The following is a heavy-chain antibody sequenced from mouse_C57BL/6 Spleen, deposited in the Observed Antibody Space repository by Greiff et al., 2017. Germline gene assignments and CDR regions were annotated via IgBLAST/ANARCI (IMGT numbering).Heavy chain of an antibody. CDR2: IYPGDGDT. J-gene: IGHJ3*01. CDR3: ARQAWFPY. CDR1: GYAFSSYW. V-gene: IGHV1-80*01. Sequence: VKLMESGAELVKPGASVKISCKASGYAFSSYWMNWVKQRPGKGLEWIGQIYPGDGDTNYNGKFKGKATLTADKSSSTAYMQLSSLTSEDSAVYFCARQAWFPYWGQGTLVTVSA.